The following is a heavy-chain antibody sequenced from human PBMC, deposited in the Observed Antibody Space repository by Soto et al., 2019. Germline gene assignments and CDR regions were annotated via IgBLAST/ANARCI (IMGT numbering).Heavy chain of an antibody. Sequence: ASVKVSCKASGYTFTSYAMHWVRQAPGQRLEWMGWINAGNGNTKYAQKLQGRVTMTTDTSTSTAYMELRSLRSDDTAVYYCATFPLDILTGYRPGWDYYYYYGMDVWGQGTTVTVSS. J-gene: IGHJ6*02. CDR3: ATFPLDILTGYRPGWDYYYYYGMDV. CDR1: GYTFTSYA. V-gene: IGHV1-3*01. D-gene: IGHD3-9*01. CDR2: INAGNGNT.